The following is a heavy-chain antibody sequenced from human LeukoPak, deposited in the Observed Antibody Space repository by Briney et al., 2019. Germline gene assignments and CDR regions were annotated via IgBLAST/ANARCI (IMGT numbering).Heavy chain of an antibody. CDR2: ISGSGGSS. CDR1: GFTFSSSA. Sequence: GGSLRLSCAASGFTFSSSAMSWVRQAPGKGLEWVSAISGSGGSSYYADSVKGRFTISRDNSKNTLYLQMNSLRAEDTAVYYCAKERMVRGVGFDYWGRGTLVTVSS. CDR3: AKERMVRGVGFDY. V-gene: IGHV3-23*01. D-gene: IGHD3-10*01. J-gene: IGHJ4*02.